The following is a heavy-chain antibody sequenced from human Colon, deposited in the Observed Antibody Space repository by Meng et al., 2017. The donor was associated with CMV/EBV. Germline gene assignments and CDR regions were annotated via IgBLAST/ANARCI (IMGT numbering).Heavy chain of an antibody. V-gene: IGHV1-2*02. Sequence: ASVKFSCKTSGYTFTAYYINWVRQAPGQGLEWMGWINPKSGGKNFAQKFQGRVAMTTDTSISTAYLEVTSLTSDDTAVYYCARGRIGVTGPSPGPDYWGQGALVTVSS. CDR1: GYTFTAYY. J-gene: IGHJ4*02. CDR2: INPKSGGK. CDR3: ARGRIGVTGPSPGPDY. D-gene: IGHD6-19*01.